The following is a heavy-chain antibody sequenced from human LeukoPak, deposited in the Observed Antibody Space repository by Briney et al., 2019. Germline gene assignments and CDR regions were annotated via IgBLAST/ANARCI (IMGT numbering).Heavy chain of an antibody. V-gene: IGHV4-31*03. J-gene: IGHJ4*02. Sequence: SETLSLTCTVSGGSISSGGYYWSWIRQHPGKGLEWIGYIYYSGSTYYNPSLKSRVTISVDTSKNQFSLKLSSVTAADTAVYYCARAAGHSGYPYYLDYWGQGTLVTVSS. CDR2: IYYSGST. CDR3: ARAAGHSGYPYYLDY. D-gene: IGHD3-22*01. CDR1: GGSISSGGYY.